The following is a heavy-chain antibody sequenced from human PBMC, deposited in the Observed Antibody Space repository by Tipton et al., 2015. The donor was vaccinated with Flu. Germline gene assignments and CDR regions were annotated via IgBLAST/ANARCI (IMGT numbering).Heavy chain of an antibody. Sequence: TLSLTCTVSGGSISSGGYFWSWIRQHPGKGLEWIGYIYYSGSTSYNPSLKSRLTISVDTSKNQFSLKLSSVTAADTAVYFCARGRDQLEGHVYYYYGMDVWGQGTTVTVS. J-gene: IGHJ6*02. CDR3: ARGRDQLEGHVYYYYGMDV. CDR1: GGSISSGGYF. CDR2: IYYSGST. D-gene: IGHD1-1*01. V-gene: IGHV4-31*03.